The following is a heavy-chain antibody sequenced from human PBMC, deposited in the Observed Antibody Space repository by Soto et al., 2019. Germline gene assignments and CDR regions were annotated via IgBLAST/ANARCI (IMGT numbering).Heavy chain of an antibody. CDR3: TRVHLAGRDQ. CDR2: ISPISTSI. J-gene: IGHJ5*02. V-gene: IGHV3-21*01. Sequence: PGGSLRLSCAASGFSFGAYTMSWVRQAPGRGLEWVATISPISTSIRYSDSVRGRFTISRDNAGSSLYLQMDTLRVDDAAVYHCTRVHLAGRDQWGQGTLVTVSS. CDR1: GFSFGAYT. D-gene: IGHD6-6*01.